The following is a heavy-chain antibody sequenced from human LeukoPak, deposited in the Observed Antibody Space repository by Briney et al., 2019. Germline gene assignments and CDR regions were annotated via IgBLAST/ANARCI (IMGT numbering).Heavy chain of an antibody. CDR1: GFTFSSYE. CDR2: ISSSGSTI. J-gene: IGHJ6*03. V-gene: IGHV3-48*03. Sequence: PGGSLRLSCAASGFTFSSYEMNWVRQAPGKGLEWVSYISSSGSTIYYADSVKGRFTISRDNAKNSLYLQMNSLRAEDTAVYYCARGFAGYSSRGDYYYMDVWGKGTTVTASS. D-gene: IGHD6-19*01. CDR3: ARGFAGYSSRGDYYYMDV.